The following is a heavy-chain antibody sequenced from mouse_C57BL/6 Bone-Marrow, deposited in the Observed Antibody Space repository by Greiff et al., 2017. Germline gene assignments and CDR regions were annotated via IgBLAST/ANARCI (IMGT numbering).Heavy chain of an antibody. J-gene: IGHJ4*01. Sequence: QVQLQQSGAELVKPGASVKLSCKASGYTFTSYWMHWVKQRPGQGLEWIGMIHPNSGSTNYNEKFKSKATLTVDKSSSTAYMQLSSLTSKDSAVYYCASEPLMVTYYYAMDYWGQGTSVTVSS. V-gene: IGHV1-64*01. D-gene: IGHD2-2*01. CDR2: IHPNSGST. CDR1: GYTFTSYW. CDR3: ASEPLMVTYYYAMDY.